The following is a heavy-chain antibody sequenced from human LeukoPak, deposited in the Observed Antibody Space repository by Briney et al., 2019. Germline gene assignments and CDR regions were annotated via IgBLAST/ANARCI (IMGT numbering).Heavy chain of an antibody. Sequence: GGSLRLSCAASGFTFSTYAVNWVRQAPGKGLEWVSTISGSGGSTYYADSVKGRFTISRDNSKNTLYLQMNSLRAEDTAVYYCAKDNTMIVVVILGYWGQGTLVTVSS. CDR3: AKDNTMIVVVILGY. J-gene: IGHJ4*02. CDR1: GFTFSTYA. CDR2: ISGSGGST. V-gene: IGHV3-23*01. D-gene: IGHD3-22*01.